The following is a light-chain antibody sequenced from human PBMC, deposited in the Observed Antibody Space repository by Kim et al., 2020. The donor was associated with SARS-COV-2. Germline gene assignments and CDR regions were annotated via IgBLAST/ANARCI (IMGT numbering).Light chain of an antibody. CDR1: QSVSSSY. CDR3: QQYGSLWT. J-gene: IGKJ1*01. V-gene: IGKV3-20*01. CDR2: GES. Sequence: LSPGERATLSCRASQSVSSSYLAWYQQKPGQAPRLLIYGESSRATGIPDRFSGSGSGTDFTLTISRLEPEDFAVYYCQQYGSLWTFGQGTKVDIK.